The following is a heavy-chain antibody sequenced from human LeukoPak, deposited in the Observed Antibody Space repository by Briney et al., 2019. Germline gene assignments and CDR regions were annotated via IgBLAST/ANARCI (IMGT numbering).Heavy chain of an antibody. V-gene: IGHV3-21*01. J-gene: IGHJ3*02. Sequence: GGSLRLSCAASGFTFSSYSMTWVRQAPGKGLEWVSSISSSSSYIYCADSVKGRFTISRDNAKNSLYLQMNSLRAEDTAVYYCARKSSRGITGQWLVDAFDIWGQGTMVTVSS. CDR2: ISSSSSYI. CDR1: GFTFSSYS. D-gene: IGHD6-19*01. CDR3: ARKSSRGITGQWLVDAFDI.